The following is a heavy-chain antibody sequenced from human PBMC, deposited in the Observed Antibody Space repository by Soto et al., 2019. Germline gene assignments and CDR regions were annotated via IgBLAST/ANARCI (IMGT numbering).Heavy chain of an antibody. CDR2: IYYSGST. CDR1: GGSISGSSYY. J-gene: IGHJ4*02. V-gene: IGHV4-39*01. Sequence: PSETLSLTCTVSGGSISGSSYYWGWIRQPPGKGLEWIGSIYYSGSTYYNPSLKSRVTISVDTSKNQFSLKLSSVTAADTAVYYCERGQDSSGYYGTFDYWGQGTPVPVSS. CDR3: ERGQDSSGYYGTFDY. D-gene: IGHD3-22*01.